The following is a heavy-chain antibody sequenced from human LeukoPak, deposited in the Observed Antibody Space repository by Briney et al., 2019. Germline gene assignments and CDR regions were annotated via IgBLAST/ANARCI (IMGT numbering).Heavy chain of an antibody. CDR1: GFTFSSYG. D-gene: IGHD5-18*01. CDR3: AKDPGLRIQLWLEYYFDY. CDR2: IRYDGSNK. J-gene: IGHJ4*02. V-gene: IGHV3-30*02. Sequence: PGGSLRLSCAASGFTFSSYGMHWVRQAPGKGLEWVAFIRYDGSNKYYADSVKGRFTISRDNSKNTLYLQMNSLRAEDTAVYYCAKDPGLRIQLWLEYYFDYWGQGTLVTVSS.